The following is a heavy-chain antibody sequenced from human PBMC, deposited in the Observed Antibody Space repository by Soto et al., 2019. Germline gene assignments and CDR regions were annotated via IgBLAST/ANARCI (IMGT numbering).Heavy chain of an antibody. V-gene: IGHV4-59*01. CDR3: ARGTVTVNYFDS. CDR1: GGSISDNY. Sequence: LETLSLTCTVSGGSISDNYWSWIRQPPGKGLEWIGYIHYSGGTNYNPSLKSRVTMSVDTSRNQFSLNLNSLTAADTAVYYCARGTVTVNYFDSWGQGTLVTVSS. D-gene: IGHD4-17*01. CDR2: IHYSGGT. J-gene: IGHJ4*02.